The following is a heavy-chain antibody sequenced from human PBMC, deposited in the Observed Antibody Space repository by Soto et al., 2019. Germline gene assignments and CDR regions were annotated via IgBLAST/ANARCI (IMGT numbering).Heavy chain of an antibody. CDR3: AREDDNAYRYSNYDLNF. D-gene: IGHD6-13*01. Sequence: LRLSCAASGFTFNIYALHWVRQAPGKGLEGVAVISFDGTKKYYSDSVKGRFTISRDNLKNTLYLQMNNLRVEDAALYFCAREDDNAYRYSNYDLNFSRQGT. V-gene: IGHV3-30-3*01. J-gene: IGHJ6*02. CDR1: GFTFNIYA. CDR2: ISFDGTKK.